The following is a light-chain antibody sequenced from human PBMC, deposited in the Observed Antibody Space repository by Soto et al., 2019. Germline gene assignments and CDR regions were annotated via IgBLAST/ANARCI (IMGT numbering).Light chain of an antibody. CDR3: SSYTSNNFYV. Sequence: QSALTQPASVSGSPGQSITIPCTGSGSDISAYNYVSWYQQHPGKAPKLMIYEVGDRPSGLSNRFSGSKSGNTASLTISRLQPEDEADYYCSSYTSNNFYVFGTGTKLTVL. CDR2: EVG. J-gene: IGLJ1*01. CDR1: GSDISAYNY. V-gene: IGLV2-14*01.